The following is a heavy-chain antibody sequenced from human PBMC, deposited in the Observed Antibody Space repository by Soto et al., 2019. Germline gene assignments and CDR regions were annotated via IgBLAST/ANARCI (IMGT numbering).Heavy chain of an antibody. Sequence: ASVKVSCKASGYTFTGYYMYWVRQAPGQGLEWMGWINPNSGGTNYAQKFQGRVTMTRDTSISTAYMELSRLRSDDTAVYYCARDNLYCSGGSCYPPGNWFDPWGQGTLVTVSS. CDR1: GYTFTGYY. CDR2: INPNSGGT. D-gene: IGHD2-15*01. CDR3: ARDNLYCSGGSCYPPGNWFDP. J-gene: IGHJ5*02. V-gene: IGHV1-2*02.